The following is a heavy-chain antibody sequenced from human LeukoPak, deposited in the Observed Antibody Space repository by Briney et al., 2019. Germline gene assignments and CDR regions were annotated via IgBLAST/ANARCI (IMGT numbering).Heavy chain of an antibody. CDR1: GGFISSSSDF. Sequence: SETLSLTCTVSGGFISSSSDFWGWIRQPPGKGLEWIGSIYYSGSTYYNPSLKSRVTVSLDMSKKQFSLKLSSVTAADTAVYCCASYNFNYNWFDPWGQGTLVTVSS. V-gene: IGHV4-39*01. J-gene: IGHJ5*02. CDR3: ASYNFNYNWFDP. D-gene: IGHD5-24*01. CDR2: IYYSGST.